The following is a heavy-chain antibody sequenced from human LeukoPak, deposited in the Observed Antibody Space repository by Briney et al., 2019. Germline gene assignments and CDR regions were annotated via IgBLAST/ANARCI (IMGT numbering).Heavy chain of an antibody. Sequence: GGSLRLSCAASGFTVTSNYMDWVRQAPGKGPEWVSVIYSGGSIYYADSVKGRFTISRDNSKNTLYLQMNSLRAEDTAVYYCARSPREADQTFDYWGQGTLVTVSS. CDR3: ARSPREADQTFDY. J-gene: IGHJ4*02. CDR1: GFTVTSNY. CDR2: IYSGGSI. V-gene: IGHV3-66*01. D-gene: IGHD1-26*01.